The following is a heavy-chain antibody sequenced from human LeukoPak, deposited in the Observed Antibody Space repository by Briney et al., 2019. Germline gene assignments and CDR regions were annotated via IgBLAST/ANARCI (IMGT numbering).Heavy chain of an antibody. CDR1: GVSVSDGRYY. CDR3: VTPYCSSISCLDVFSM. CDR2: KYYSGSA. D-gene: IGHD2-2*01. Sequence: KPSQTLSLTCNVSGVSVSDGRYYWTWIRQHPGKGLEWIGYKYYSGSAKYNPSLKSRLTISVDTSKNQFSLQLTSVTAADTATYYCVTPYCSSISCLDVFSMWGQGTRVTVSS. J-gene: IGHJ3*02. V-gene: IGHV4-31*03.